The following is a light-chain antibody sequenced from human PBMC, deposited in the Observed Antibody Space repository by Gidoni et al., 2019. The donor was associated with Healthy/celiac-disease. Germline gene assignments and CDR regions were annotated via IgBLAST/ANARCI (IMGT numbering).Light chain of an antibody. V-gene: IGKV4-1*01. CDR2: WAS. CDR3: QQYYSTPYT. J-gene: IGKJ2*01. Sequence: DIVLTQSPDSLHVYLGERATINCKSSQSVFYSSNNKNYLAWYQQKPGQPPKLLIYWASTRESGVPDRFSGSGSGKDFTLTISSLQAEDVAVYYCQQYYSTPYTFGQGTKLEIK. CDR1: QSVFYSSNNKNY.